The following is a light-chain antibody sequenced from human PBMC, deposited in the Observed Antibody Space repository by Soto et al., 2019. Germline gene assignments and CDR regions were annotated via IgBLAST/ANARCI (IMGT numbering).Light chain of an antibody. CDR2: AAS. V-gene: IGKV1-39*01. J-gene: IGKJ1*01. Sequence: MQMTHSPSSRSASVGDGVSMACEASQGISSYLNWYQQKPGKAPKLLIYAASSLQSGVPSRFSGSGSGTDFTLTINSLQPEDFATYYCQQSYSAPRTFGQGTKVDIK. CDR1: QGISSY. CDR3: QQSYSAPRT.